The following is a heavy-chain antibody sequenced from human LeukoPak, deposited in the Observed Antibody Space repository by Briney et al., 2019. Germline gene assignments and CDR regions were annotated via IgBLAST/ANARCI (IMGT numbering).Heavy chain of an antibody. D-gene: IGHD6-19*01. CDR2: IYYTGST. V-gene: IGHV4-59*01. J-gene: IGHJ6*02. CDR3: ARHIAVGEDV. Sequence: SETLSLTCTVSSGSISSDYWSWIRQPPGKGLEWIGYIYYTGSTTYNPSLKSRLTISLDTSKSQFSLKLTSVTAADTAVYYCARHIAVGEDVWGQGTTVTVFS. CDR1: SGSISSDY.